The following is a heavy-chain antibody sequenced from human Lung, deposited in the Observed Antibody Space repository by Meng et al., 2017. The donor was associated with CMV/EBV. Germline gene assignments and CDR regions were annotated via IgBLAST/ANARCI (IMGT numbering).Heavy chain of an antibody. CDR3: ARDERLTKDIVVVPAAGGLWFY. CDR2: INPNSGGT. D-gene: IGHD2-2*01. V-gene: IGHV1-2*02. CDR1: GYTFTGYY. J-gene: IGHJ4*02. Sequence: ASVXVSXKASGYTFTGYYMHWVRQAPGQGLEWMGWINPNSGGTNYAQKFQGRVTMTRDTSISTAYMELSRLRSDDTAVYYCARDERLTKDIVVVPAAGGLWFYXRGGXLVTVSS.